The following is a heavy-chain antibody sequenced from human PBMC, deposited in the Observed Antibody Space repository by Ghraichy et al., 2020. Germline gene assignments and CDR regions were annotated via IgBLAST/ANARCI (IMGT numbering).Heavy chain of an antibody. CDR3: ARDLMGRFDY. D-gene: IGHD3-10*01. CDR1: GFTFSSYS. Sequence: GESLNISCAASGFTFSSYSMNWVRQAPGKGLEWVSYISSSSSSTIYYADSVKGRFTISRDNAKNSLYLQMNSLRDEDTAVYYCARDLMGRFDYWGQGTLVTVSS. V-gene: IGHV3-48*02. CDR2: ISSSSSSTI. J-gene: IGHJ4*02.